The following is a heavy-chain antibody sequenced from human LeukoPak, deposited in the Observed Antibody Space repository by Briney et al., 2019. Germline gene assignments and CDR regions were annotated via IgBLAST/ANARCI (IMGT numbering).Heavy chain of an antibody. V-gene: IGHV3-33*01. J-gene: IGHJ4*01. CDR2: IWYDGSNK. CDR3: ARSSGWYGRGYSDY. Sequence: PGGSLRLSCAASGFTFSSYGMHWVRQAPGKGLEWVAVIWYDGSNKYYADSVKGRFTISRDNSKNTLYLQMNSLRAEDTAVYYCARSSGWYGRGYSDYWGQGTLVTVSS. CDR1: GFTFSSYG. D-gene: IGHD6-19*01.